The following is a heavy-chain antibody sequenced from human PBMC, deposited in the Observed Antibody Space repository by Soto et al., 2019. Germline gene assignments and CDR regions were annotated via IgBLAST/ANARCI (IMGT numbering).Heavy chain of an antibody. CDR1: GFTFISYA. D-gene: IGHD5-18*01. V-gene: IGHV3-23*01. CDR2: ISGSGGST. CDR3: AKDILGGYSLDGYYYYGMDV. J-gene: IGHJ6*02. Sequence: WGSLRLSCAASGFTFISYAIICGRQSPLKWLEWVSAISGSGGSTYYADSVKGRFTISRDNSKNTLYLQMNSLRAEDTAVYYCAKDILGGYSLDGYYYYGMDVWGQGTTVTVSS.